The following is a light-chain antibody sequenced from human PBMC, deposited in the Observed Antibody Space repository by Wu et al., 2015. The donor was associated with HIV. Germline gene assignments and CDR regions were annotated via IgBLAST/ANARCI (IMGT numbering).Light chain of an antibody. CDR2: EAS. V-gene: IGKV3-15*01. CDR3: QQYNNWPPWT. J-gene: IGKJ1*01. Sequence: PLQAPRLLIYEASTRATGVPTRFSGSGSASGTEFALTINNIQSEDFALYYCQQYNNWPPWTFGQGTHGGTQT.